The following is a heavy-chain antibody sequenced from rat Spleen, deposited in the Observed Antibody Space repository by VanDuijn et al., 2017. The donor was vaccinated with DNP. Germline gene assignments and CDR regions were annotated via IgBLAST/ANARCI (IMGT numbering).Heavy chain of an antibody. CDR3: ARGSTSIYWYFDF. Sequence: EVQLVESGGGLVQPGRSLKLSCAASGFTFSYYGMAWVRQAPKKGLEWVASISATGSSTSYRDSVKGRFTISRDNAKNTLYLQMDSLGSEDTATYYCARGSTSIYWYFDFWGPGTMVAVSS. CDR1: GFTFSYYG. J-gene: IGHJ1*01. V-gene: IGHV5-7*01. D-gene: IGHD3-1*01. CDR2: ISATGSST.